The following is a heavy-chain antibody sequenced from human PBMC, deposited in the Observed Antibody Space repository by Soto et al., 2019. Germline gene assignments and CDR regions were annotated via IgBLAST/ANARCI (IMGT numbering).Heavy chain of an antibody. Sequence: QVQLVQSGAEVKKPGSSVKVSCKASGGTFSSYAISWVRQAPGQGLEWMGGIIPIFGTANYAQKFQGRVTITADESTSTAYMELSSLRSEDTAVYYCAGKGWGVTLSYYYYGMDVWGQGTTVTVSS. D-gene: IGHD3-16*01. CDR2: IIPIFGTA. CDR1: GGTFSSYA. V-gene: IGHV1-69*12. J-gene: IGHJ6*02. CDR3: AGKGWGVTLSYYYYGMDV.